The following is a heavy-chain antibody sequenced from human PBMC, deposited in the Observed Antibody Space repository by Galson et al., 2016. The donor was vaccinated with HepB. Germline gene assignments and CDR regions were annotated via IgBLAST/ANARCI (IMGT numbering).Heavy chain of an antibody. CDR3: ARSRVEYRRDALDI. CDR2: IYPSDSDT. J-gene: IGHJ3*02. V-gene: IGHV5-51*01. D-gene: IGHD2-2*01. Sequence: QSGAEVKKPGESPKISCKVSGYTFISYWIGWVRQMPGKGLEWMAIIYPSDSDTRYSPSFQGHVTISVDTSISTAYLRWNSLKASDTAMYYCARSRVEYRRDALDIWGQGAMVTVSS. CDR1: GYTFISYW.